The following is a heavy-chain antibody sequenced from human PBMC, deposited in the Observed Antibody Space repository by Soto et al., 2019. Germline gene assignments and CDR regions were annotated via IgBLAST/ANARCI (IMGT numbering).Heavy chain of an antibody. J-gene: IGHJ4*02. CDR3: ARDHHSSGYHEF. CDR1: GGSISSGDYY. Sequence: PSETLSLTCTVSGGSISSGDYYWSWIRQHPGKGLEWIGYIYYSGSTYYNPSLKSRITISLDTSKNQFSLKLSSVTAADTAVYYCARDHHSSGYHEFWGQGTLVTVSS. V-gene: IGHV4-31*03. CDR2: IYYSGST. D-gene: IGHD3-22*01.